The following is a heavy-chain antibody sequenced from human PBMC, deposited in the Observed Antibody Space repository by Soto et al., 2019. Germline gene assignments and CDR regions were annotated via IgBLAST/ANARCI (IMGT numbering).Heavy chain of an antibody. CDR2: ISSSGSTI. Sequence: PWGSLRLSCAASGFTFSSYEMNWVRQAPGKGLEWVSYISSSGSTIYYADSVKGRFTISRDNAKNSLYLQMNSLRAEDTAVYYCAREGTYYGSGSYSGGYYYGMDVWGQGTTVTVSS. V-gene: IGHV3-48*03. CDR3: AREGTYYGSGSYSGGYYYGMDV. D-gene: IGHD3-10*01. CDR1: GFTFSSYE. J-gene: IGHJ6*02.